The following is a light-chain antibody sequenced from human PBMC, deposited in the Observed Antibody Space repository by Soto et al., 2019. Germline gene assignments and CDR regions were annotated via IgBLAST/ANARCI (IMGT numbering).Light chain of an antibody. Sequence: QSALTQPASVSGSPGQSITISCTGTSSDVGGYNYVSWYQQHPGKAPKLMIYDVSNRPSGVSNRFSGSKSGNTASLTISGLQAEDEADYNCSSYTISSTLVVFGGGTKLTVL. CDR3: SSYTISSTLVV. CDR1: SSDVGGYNY. CDR2: DVS. V-gene: IGLV2-14*01. J-gene: IGLJ2*01.